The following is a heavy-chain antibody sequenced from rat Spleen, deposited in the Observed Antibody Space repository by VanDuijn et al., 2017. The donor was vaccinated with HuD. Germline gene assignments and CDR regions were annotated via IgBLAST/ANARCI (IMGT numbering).Heavy chain of an antibody. V-gene: IGHV5-31*01. Sequence: EVQLVESGGGLVQPGRSLKLSCVASGFTFNNYWMTWIRQAPGKGLEWVASITNTGGSTYYPDSVKGRFTISRDNAKSTLYLQMNSLRSEDTATYYCTRGGDSSYIGVMDAWGQGASVTVSS. D-gene: IGHD1-2*01. J-gene: IGHJ4*01. CDR2: ITNTGGST. CDR1: GFTFNNYW. CDR3: TRGGDSSYIGVMDA.